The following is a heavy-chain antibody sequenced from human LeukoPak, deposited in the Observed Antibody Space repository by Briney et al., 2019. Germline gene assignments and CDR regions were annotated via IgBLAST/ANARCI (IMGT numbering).Heavy chain of an antibody. CDR1: GGSFSGYY. V-gene: IGHV4-34*01. J-gene: IGHJ4*02. CDR3: ARGEGARDGYNYEGPFYFDY. D-gene: IGHD5-24*01. CDR2: INHSGST. Sequence: PSETLSLTCAVYGGSFSGYYWSWIRQPPGKGLEWIGEINHSGSTNNNSSLKSRVTISVDTSKNQFCLKLSSVTAADTAVYYCARGEGARDGYNYEGPFYFDYWGQGTLVTVSS.